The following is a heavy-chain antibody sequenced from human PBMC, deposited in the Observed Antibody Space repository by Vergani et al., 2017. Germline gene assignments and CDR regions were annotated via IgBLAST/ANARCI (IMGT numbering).Heavy chain of an antibody. CDR2: IYYSGST. V-gene: IGHV4-59*01. Sequence: QVQLQESGPGLVKPPGTLSLTCTVSGGSISSYYWSWIRQPPGKGLEWIGYIYYSGSTNYNPSLKSRVTISVDTSKNQFSLKLSSVTAADTAVYYCARVDTAMATNAFDIWGQGTMVTVSS. CDR1: GGSISSYY. CDR3: ARVDTAMATNAFDI. D-gene: IGHD5-18*01. J-gene: IGHJ3*02.